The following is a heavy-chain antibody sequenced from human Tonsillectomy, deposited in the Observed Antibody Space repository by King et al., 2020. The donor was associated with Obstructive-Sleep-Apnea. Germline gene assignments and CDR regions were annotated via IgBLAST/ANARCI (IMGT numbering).Heavy chain of an antibody. D-gene: IGHD3-22*01. CDR1: GFTLTSYA. CDR2: MSVSGGST. J-gene: IGHJ4*02. Sequence: VQLVESGGGLLQPGGSLRLSCAASGFTLTSYAMAWVRQAPGKGLEWVSGMSVSGGSTYYADSVKGRFTISRDNSKNKLYLQMNSLRAEDTAVYYCAKRSSGYYFFDYWGQGPLVTVSS. V-gene: IGHV3-23*04. CDR3: AKRSSGYYFFDY.